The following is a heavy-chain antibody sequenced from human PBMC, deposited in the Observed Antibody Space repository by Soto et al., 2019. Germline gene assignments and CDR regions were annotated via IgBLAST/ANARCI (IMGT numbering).Heavy chain of an antibody. D-gene: IGHD2-2*01. CDR3: ARANSGGQLRFSY. CDR2: INAGNGNT. V-gene: IGHV1-3*01. CDR1: GYTFPIYA. J-gene: IGHJ4*02. Sequence: GASVKVSCKASGYTFPIYAMHWVRQAPGQRLEWMGWINAGNGNTKYSQKFQGRVTITRDTSASTAYMELSNLRSEDTAVYYCARANSGGQLRFSYWGQGSLVTVSS.